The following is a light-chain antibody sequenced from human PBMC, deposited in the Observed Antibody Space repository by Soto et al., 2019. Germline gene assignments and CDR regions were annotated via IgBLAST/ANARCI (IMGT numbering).Light chain of an antibody. CDR1: QSVDSRF. Sequence: EIVLTQSPGTLSLSPGESATLSCRASQSVDSRFLAWYQQKPGQAPRLLMYGASTRATGIPDRFSGSGSGTDFTLSISSLEPEDFAVYYCQQYGTSPITFGQGTRLEIK. CDR2: GAS. CDR3: QQYGTSPIT. J-gene: IGKJ5*01. V-gene: IGKV3-20*01.